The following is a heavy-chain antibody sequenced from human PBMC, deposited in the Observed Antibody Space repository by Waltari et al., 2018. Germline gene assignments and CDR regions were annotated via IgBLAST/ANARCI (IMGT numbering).Heavy chain of an antibody. D-gene: IGHD3-22*01. CDR3: ARHPNYYDSSGYYYLFDY. CDR2: IYYSGST. CDR1: GGSISSYY. J-gene: IGHJ4*02. V-gene: IGHV4-59*08. Sequence: QVQLQESGPGLVKPSETLSLTCTVSGGSISSYYWNWIRQPPGKGLEWIGYIYYSGSTDYNPSLKSRVAISVDTSKNQFSLKLSSVTAADTAVYYCARHPNYYDSSGYYYLFDYWGQGTLVTVSS.